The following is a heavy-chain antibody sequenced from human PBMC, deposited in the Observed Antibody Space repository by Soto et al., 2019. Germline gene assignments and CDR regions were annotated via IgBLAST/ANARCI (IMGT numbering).Heavy chain of an antibody. CDR1: GFTFSSYS. CDR3: ARVDKASYYYYGMDV. Sequence: VGSLRLSCAASGFTFSSYSMNWVRQAPGKGLEWVSSISSSSSYIYYADSVKGRFTISRDNAKNSLYLQMNSLRAEDTAVYYCARVDKASYYYYGMDVWGQGTKVTVSS. V-gene: IGHV3-21*01. J-gene: IGHJ6*02. CDR2: ISSSSSYI.